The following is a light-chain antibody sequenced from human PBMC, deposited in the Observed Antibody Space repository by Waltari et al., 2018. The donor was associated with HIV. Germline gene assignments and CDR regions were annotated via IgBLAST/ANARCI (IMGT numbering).Light chain of an antibody. CDR2: MAS. J-gene: IGKJ1*01. V-gene: IGKV1-5*03. CDR3: QQYKSYPWT. Sequence: DVQMTQFPSTLSASVGDRITITCRATQNIDFWLAWYKQKPPQAPELLIYMASTLESGIASRFSGNVSGTEFTLTVRSLQPDDFATYSCQQYKSYPWTFGQGTRVEVK. CDR1: QNIDFW.